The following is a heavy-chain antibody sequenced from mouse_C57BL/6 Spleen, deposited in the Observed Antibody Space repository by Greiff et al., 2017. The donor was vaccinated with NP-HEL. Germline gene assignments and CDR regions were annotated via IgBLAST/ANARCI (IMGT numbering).Heavy chain of an antibody. Sequence: QVQLKQSGAELVRPGTSVKMSCKASGYTFPNYWIGWVKQRPGHGLEWIGDLYPGGGYTNSNEKFKGKATLTADPSSNTAYMHVSSLPSEDSAIDYAARSDGSSPHWYFDVWGTGTTVTVSS. CDR3: ARSDGSSPHWYFDV. V-gene: IGHV1-63*02. CDR2: LYPGGGYT. CDR1: GYTFPNYW. D-gene: IGHD1-1*01. J-gene: IGHJ1*03.